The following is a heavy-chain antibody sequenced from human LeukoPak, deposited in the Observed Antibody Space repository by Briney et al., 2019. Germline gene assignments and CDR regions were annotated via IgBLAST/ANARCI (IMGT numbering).Heavy chain of an antibody. CDR3: TTAPDTAMPTGYYYYMDV. Sequence: GGSLRLSCAASGFTLTNAWMSWVRQAPGKGLEWVGRIKSKTDGGTTDYAAPVKGRFTISRDDSKNTLYLQMNSLKTEDTAVYYCTTAPDTAMPTGYYYYMDVWGKGTTVTVSS. J-gene: IGHJ6*03. CDR2: IKSKTDGGTT. D-gene: IGHD5-18*01. V-gene: IGHV3-15*01. CDR1: GFTLTNAW.